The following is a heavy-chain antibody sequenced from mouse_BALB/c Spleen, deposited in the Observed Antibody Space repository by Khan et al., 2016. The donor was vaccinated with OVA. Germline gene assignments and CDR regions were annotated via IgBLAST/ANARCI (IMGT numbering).Heavy chain of an antibody. CDR1: GYTFTSSY. CDR3: TRGPWFAY. Sequence: QVQLKGPGAELVKLGASVNLSCKASGYTFTSSYMSWVKQWPGQGLEWIGDIIPRNGGPNFLEHSKSKATLTVDTSSSTAHMQLSSLTPADSALDCCTRGPWFAYWGQGTLVTVSA. J-gene: IGHJ3*01. D-gene: IGHD3-3*01. CDR2: IIPRNGGP. V-gene: IGHV1-53*01.